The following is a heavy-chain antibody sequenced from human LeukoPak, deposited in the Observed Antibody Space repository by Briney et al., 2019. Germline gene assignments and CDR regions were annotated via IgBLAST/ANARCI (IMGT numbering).Heavy chain of an antibody. CDR2: IITSNGNS. D-gene: IGHD3-10*01. Sequence: GASVKVSCKASGYTFTSYGIAWVRQAPGQGLEWMGWIITSNGNSSYAERLQGRVAMTTDTSTSTVYLELRSLRADDTAVYYCAREMVRGALAAFDIWGQGTMVTVSS. CDR1: GYTFTSYG. V-gene: IGHV1-18*01. J-gene: IGHJ3*02. CDR3: AREMVRGALAAFDI.